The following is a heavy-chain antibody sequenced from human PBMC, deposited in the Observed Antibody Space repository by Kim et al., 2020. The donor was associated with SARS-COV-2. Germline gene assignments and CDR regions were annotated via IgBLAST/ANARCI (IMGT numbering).Heavy chain of an antibody. V-gene: IGHV3-23*01. CDR2: ISGSGGST. CDR3: AKESGPMIKVVIQYFQY. D-gene: IGHD3-22*01. CDR1: GFTFSSYA. J-gene: IGHJ1*01. Sequence: GGSLRLSCAASGFTFSSYAMSWVRQAPGKGLEWVSAISGSGGSTYYADSVKGRFTISRDNSKNTLYLQMSSLRADDTAVYYCAKESGPMIKVVIQYFQYWGQGTLVTVSS.